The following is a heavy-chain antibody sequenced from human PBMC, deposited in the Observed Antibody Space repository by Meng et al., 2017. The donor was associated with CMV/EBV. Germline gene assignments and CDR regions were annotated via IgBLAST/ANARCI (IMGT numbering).Heavy chain of an antibody. V-gene: IGHV3-13*01. CDR3: ARGMYYYGSGSYWWFDP. CDR2: IGTAGDT. Sequence: GESLKISCAASGFTFSSYVMHWVRQATGKGLEWVSAIGTAGDTYYPGSVKGRFTISRENAKNSLYLQMNSLRAGDTAVYYCARGMYYYGSGSYWWFDPWGQGTLVTVSS. J-gene: IGHJ5*02. D-gene: IGHD3-10*01. CDR1: GFTFSSYV.